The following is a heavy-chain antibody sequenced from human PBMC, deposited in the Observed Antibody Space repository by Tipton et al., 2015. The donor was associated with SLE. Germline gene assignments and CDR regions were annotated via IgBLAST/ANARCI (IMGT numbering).Heavy chain of an antibody. CDR2: FIPIPGIA. D-gene: IGHD5-12*01. Sequence: QLVQSGAEVKEPGSSVKVSCKASGGTFSTSGISWVRQAPGQGLEWMGGFIPIPGIANYAQKFQGRVTFTADKSATIAYMEVRSLRSEDTAVYFCAEGGYDSDWGQGTLVTVSS. V-gene: IGHV1-69*09. J-gene: IGHJ4*02. CDR3: AEGGYDSD. CDR1: GGTFSTSG.